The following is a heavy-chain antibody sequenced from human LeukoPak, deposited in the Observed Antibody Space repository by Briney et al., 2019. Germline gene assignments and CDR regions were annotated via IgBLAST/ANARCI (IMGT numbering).Heavy chain of an antibody. CDR2: IIPILGIA. CDR1: GGTFSSYA. V-gene: IGHV1-69*04. CDR3: ASLVGATLSQDY. Sequence: SVKVSCKASGGTFSSYAISWVRQAPGQGLEWMGRIIPILGIANYAQKFQGRVTITADKSTSTAYMELSSLRAEDTAVYYCASLVGATLSQDYWGQGTLVTVSS. J-gene: IGHJ4*02. D-gene: IGHD1-26*01.